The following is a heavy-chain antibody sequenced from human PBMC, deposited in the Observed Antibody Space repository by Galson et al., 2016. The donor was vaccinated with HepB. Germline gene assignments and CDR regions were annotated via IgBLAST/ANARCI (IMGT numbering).Heavy chain of an antibody. V-gene: IGHV4-39*01. CDR2: IDNTGTT. D-gene: IGHD1-1*01. Sequence: SETLSLTCSVSVGSISRSDYYWGWIRQPPGKGLEWIGTIDNTGTTYCNPSLRNRVTISVDTSKNQFSLRLSSVTAADTAVYYCARRGSTTSYHDYWGQGTLVTVSS. J-gene: IGHJ4*02. CDR3: ARRGSTTSYHDY. CDR1: VGSISRSDYY.